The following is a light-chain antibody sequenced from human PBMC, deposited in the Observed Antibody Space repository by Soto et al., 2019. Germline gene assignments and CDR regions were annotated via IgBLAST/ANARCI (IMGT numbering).Light chain of an antibody. V-gene: IGKV3-11*01. J-gene: IGKJ1*01. CDR1: QSVGSY. CDR3: QQRSNWPPTWT. CDR2: DAT. Sequence: EIVLSQSPATLSSSPGERATLSCRASQSVGSYLAWYQHIPWQAPGLLIYDATKKATGSPARFSGSGTRTDFTLTISSLEPEGYAVYFCQQRSNWPPTWTVGEGTKVEVK.